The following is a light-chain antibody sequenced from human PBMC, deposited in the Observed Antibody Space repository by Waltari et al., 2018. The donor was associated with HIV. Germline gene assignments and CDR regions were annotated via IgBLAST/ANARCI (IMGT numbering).Light chain of an antibody. V-gene: IGLV2-23*02. CDR2: GVS. Sequence: QSALTQPASVSGSPGQSITISCTGTSSDVGGYNLVSSYQQHPGKAPKLMIYGVSKRPSGVSNRFSGSKSGNTASLTISGLQAEDEADYYCCAYAGSTTYVIFGGGTKLTVL. CDR1: SSDVGGYNL. CDR3: CAYAGSTTYVI. J-gene: IGLJ2*01.